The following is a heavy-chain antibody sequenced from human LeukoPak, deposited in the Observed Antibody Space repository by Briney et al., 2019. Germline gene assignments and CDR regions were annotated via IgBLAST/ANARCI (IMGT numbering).Heavy chain of an antibody. CDR2: IIPIFGTA. J-gene: IGHJ6*03. V-gene: IGHV1-69*05. CDR1: GGTFSSYA. Sequence: SVKVSCKASGGTFSSYAISWVRQAPGQGLGWMGGIIPIFGTANYAQKFQGRVTITRNTSISTAYMELSSLRSEDTAVYYCARGLVRPILEWLFEVDYMDVWGKGTTVTVSS. D-gene: IGHD3-3*01. CDR3: ARGLVRPILEWLFEVDYMDV.